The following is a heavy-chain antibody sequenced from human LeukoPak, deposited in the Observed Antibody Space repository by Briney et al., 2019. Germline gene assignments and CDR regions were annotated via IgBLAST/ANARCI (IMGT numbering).Heavy chain of an antibody. J-gene: IGHJ4*02. V-gene: IGHV4-59*01. CDR3: ARVYRRLLFDY. CDR1: GGSISNFY. D-gene: IGHD2-8*01. Sequence: SETLSLTCTVSGGSISNFYWSWIRQSPGKGLEWIGYVFHTGSTNYNPSLASRVTMSVDTSKNQFSLRLSSVTAADTAVYYCARVYRRLLFDYWGQGTPVTVSS. CDR2: VFHTGST.